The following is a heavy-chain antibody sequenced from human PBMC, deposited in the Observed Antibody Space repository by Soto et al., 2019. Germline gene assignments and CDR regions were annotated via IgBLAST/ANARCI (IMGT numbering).Heavy chain of an antibody. J-gene: IGHJ4*02. CDR2: INHSGST. CDR1: GGSFSGYY. CDR3: ARDKITGLFDY. Sequence: QVQLQQWGVGLLKPSETLSLTCAVYGGSFSGYYWTWIRQPPGTGLEWIGEINHSGSTNYNPSLKRRVTISVDTSKNQFSLKLTSVTAADTAVYYCARDKITGLFDYWGQGTLVTVSS. V-gene: IGHV4-34*01. D-gene: IGHD2-8*02.